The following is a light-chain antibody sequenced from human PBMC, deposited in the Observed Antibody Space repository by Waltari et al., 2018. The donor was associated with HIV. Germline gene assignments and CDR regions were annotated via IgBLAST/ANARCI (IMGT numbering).Light chain of an antibody. Sequence: DIQMTQSPSSLSASVGDRVTISCQASQDISNYLSWYQQKPGKAPKLPIYDTSNLETGVPSRFSGSGSRTDFTFTISSLQPEDIATYYCQQYDTLPTFGPGTKVDIK. V-gene: IGKV1-33*01. CDR1: QDISNY. CDR2: DTS. CDR3: QQYDTLPT. J-gene: IGKJ3*01.